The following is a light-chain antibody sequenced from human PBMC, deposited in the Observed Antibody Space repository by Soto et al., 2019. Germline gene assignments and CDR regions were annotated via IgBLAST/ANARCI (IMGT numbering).Light chain of an antibody. CDR3: QKCKVAPFT. CDR1: QSISSY. Sequence: DTQMTQSPSSLSASVGDRVTITCRASQSISSYLNWYQQKPGKVPKLPIYAASTLQSGVPSRFSGSGSGTDFTLTISSLQPEDVATYYCQKCKVAPFTFGGGTKVDIK. J-gene: IGKJ4*01. CDR2: AAS. V-gene: IGKV1-27*01.